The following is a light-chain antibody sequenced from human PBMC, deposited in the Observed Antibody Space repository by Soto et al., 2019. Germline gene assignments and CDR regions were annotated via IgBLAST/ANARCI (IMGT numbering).Light chain of an antibody. Sequence: QSALTQPASVSGSPGQSITISCTGTSSDVGGYNFVSWYQQHPGKAPKLMIHDVTARPSGVSNRFSGSKSGTTASLTISGLQAEDEADYYCCSYTSSTSYVFGTVTKLTVL. V-gene: IGLV2-14*01. J-gene: IGLJ1*01. CDR1: SSDVGGYNF. CDR3: CSYTSSTSYV. CDR2: DVT.